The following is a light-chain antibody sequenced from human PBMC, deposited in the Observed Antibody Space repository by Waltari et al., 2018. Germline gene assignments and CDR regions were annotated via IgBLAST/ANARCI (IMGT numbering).Light chain of an antibody. Sequence: QAVVTQEPSLTVSPGGTVTLTGASSASPVTRRHYPCWFRQKPGQAHRTMICETSIKQSWTPARFSGSLLQGKAALTLSGAQPEDEAVYYCTLSWVLGGGTKLAVL. CDR1: ASPVTRRHY. V-gene: IGLV7-46*01. CDR2: ETS. CDR3: TLSWV. J-gene: IGLJ3*02.